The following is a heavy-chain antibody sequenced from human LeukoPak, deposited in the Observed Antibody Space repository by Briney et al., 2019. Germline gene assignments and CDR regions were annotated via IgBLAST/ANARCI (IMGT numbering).Heavy chain of an antibody. D-gene: IGHD2-8*01. CDR2: ISGSGGST. Sequence: GGSLRLSCAASGFTFSSYAMHWVRQAPGKGLEWVSAISGSGGSTYYADSVKGRFTISRDNSKNTLYLQMNSLRAEDTAVYYCAKGYWWRSYFGYWGQGTLVTVSS. CDR3: AKGYWWRSYFGY. CDR1: GFTFSSYA. J-gene: IGHJ4*02. V-gene: IGHV3-23*01.